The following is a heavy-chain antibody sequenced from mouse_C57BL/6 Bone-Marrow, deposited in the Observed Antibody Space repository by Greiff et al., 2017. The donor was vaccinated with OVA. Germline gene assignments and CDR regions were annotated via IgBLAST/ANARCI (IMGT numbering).Heavy chain of an antibody. CDR1: GYTFTSYW. CDR2: IDPSDSET. V-gene: IGHV1-52*01. CDR3: AREGTMVQCAY. D-gene: IGHD1-1*02. Sequence: QVQLKQPGAELVRPGSSVKLSCKASGYTFTSYWMHWVKQRPIQGLEWIGNIDPSDSETHYNQKFKDKATLTVDKSSRTAYMQLSSLTSEDSAVYYCAREGTMVQCAYWGQGTLVTVSA. J-gene: IGHJ3*01.